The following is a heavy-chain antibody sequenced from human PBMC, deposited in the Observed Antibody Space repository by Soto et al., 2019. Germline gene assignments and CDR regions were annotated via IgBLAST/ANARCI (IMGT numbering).Heavy chain of an antibody. CDR3: ARVAPGVAPY. D-gene: IGHD2-15*01. CDR2: INYRGST. V-gene: IGHV4-31*03. Sequence: PSETLSLTCTVSGGSINSGDSYWNWIRQHPEKGLEWIGYINYRGSTFYNPSLKSRIIISVDTSKNQFSLKLSSVTAADTAVYYCARVAPGVAPYWGQGTLVTVSS. CDR1: GGSINSGDSY. J-gene: IGHJ4*02.